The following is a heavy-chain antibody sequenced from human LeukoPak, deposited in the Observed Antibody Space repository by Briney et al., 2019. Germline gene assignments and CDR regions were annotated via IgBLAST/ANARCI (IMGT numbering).Heavy chain of an antibody. D-gene: IGHD3-22*01. J-gene: IGHJ4*02. Sequence: GGSLRLSCAASGFTFSSYWMSWVRQAPGKGLEWVANIKQDGSEKYYVDSVKGRFTISRDNAKNSLYLQMNSLRDEDTAVYYCARSDPLTYYYDTSGSYYFDYWGQGTPVTVSS. V-gene: IGHV3-7*02. CDR3: ARSDPLTYYYDTSGSYYFDY. CDR2: IKQDGSEK. CDR1: GFTFSSYW.